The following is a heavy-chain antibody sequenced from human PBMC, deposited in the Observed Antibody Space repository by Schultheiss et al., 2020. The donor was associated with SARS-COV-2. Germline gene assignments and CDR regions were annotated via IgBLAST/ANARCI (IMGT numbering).Heavy chain of an antibody. V-gene: IGHV3-30*04. D-gene: IGHD5-18*01. CDR3: ARHTEGYSYGDPDP. J-gene: IGHJ5*02. CDR2: ISYDGSNK. Sequence: GGSLRLSCAASGFTFSSYAMHWVRQAPGKGLEWVAVISYDGSNKYYADSVKGRFTISRDNSKNTLYLQMNSLRAEDTAVYYCARHTEGYSYGDPDPWGQGTLVTVSS. CDR1: GFTFSSYA.